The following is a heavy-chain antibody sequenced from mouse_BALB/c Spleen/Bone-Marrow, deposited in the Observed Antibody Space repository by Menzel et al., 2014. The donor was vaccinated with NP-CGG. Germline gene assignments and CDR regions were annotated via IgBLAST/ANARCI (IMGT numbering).Heavy chain of an antibody. V-gene: IGHV1-9*01. Sequence: VQLQQSGAELMKPGASVKISCKATGYTFSSYWIEWVKQRPGHGLEWIGEILPGSGTTNYNENSKGKATFTADTSSNTAYMQLSSLTSEDSAVYYCARDYRYDGAMDYWGQGTSVTVSS. CDR3: ARDYRYDGAMDY. CDR2: ILPGSGTT. J-gene: IGHJ4*01. D-gene: IGHD2-14*01. CDR1: GYTFSSYW.